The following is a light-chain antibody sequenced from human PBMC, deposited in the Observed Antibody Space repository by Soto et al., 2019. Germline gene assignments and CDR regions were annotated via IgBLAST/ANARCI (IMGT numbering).Light chain of an antibody. Sequence: DIQMTQSPSSLSAAVGDRVTSTYRASQSIYSSLNWYHQKPGKAPKLLIYAASNLQSGVPSTFSGSGSCTDFTLGISTLQPEAFAPYYCHPSYSAPSTFGPGIKLEI. J-gene: IGKJ2*01. CDR2: AAS. V-gene: IGKV1-39*01. CDR3: HPSYSAPST. CDR1: QSIYSS.